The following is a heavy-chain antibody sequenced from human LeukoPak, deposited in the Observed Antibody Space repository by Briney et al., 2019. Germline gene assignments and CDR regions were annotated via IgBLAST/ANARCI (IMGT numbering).Heavy chain of an antibody. CDR1: GYSFTSYW. Sequence: GESLKSSCKGSGYSFTSYWIGWMRQMPGKGLEWMGIIYPGDSDTRYSPSFQGQVTISADKSISTAYLQWSSLKASDTAMYYCARTPLGYCSGGSCYSSYYFHYWGQGTLVTVSS. CDR3: ARTPLGYCSGGSCYSSYYFHY. J-gene: IGHJ4*02. V-gene: IGHV5-51*01. CDR2: IYPGDSDT. D-gene: IGHD2-15*01.